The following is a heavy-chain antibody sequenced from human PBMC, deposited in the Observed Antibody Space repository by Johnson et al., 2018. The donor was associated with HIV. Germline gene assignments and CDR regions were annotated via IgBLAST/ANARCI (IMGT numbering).Heavy chain of an antibody. J-gene: IGHJ3*01. Sequence: VQLVESGGGLVQPGGSLRLSCVASGFNVSGNYMSWVRQAPGRGLEWVSVIYSGGSTYYADSVKGRFTISRDNSKNTLYLQMNRLRAEDTALYYCALERGGDSAFDFWGQGTMVTVSS. CDR2: IYSGGST. D-gene: IGHD3-16*01. V-gene: IGHV3-66*01. CDR3: ALERGGDSAFDF. CDR1: GFNVSGNY.